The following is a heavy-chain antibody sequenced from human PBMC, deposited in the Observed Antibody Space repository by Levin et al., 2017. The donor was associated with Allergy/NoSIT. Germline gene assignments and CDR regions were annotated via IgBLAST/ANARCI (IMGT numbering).Heavy chain of an antibody. D-gene: IGHD5-18*01. CDR3: ARLPLRGYSYGHVYAFDI. J-gene: IGHJ3*02. CDR2: INAGNGNT. CDR1: GYTFTSYA. Sequence: GESLKISCKASGYTFTSYAMHWVRQAPGQRLEWMGWINAGNGNTKYSQKFQGRVTITRDTSASTAYMELSSLRSEDTAVYYCARLPLRGYSYGHVYAFDIWGQGTMVTVSS. V-gene: IGHV1-3*01.